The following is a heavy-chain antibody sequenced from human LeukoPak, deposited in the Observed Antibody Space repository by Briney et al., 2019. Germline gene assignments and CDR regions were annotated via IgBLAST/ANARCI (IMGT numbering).Heavy chain of an antibody. V-gene: IGHV3-9*01. CDR3: AKDLPFDY. J-gene: IGHJ4*02. CDR1: GFTFDDYA. Sequence: GRSLRLSCAASGFTFDDYAMHWVRQAPGKGLEWVSGISWNSGSIGYADSVKGRFTISRDNSKNTLYLQMNSLRAEDTAVYYCAKDLPFDYWGQGTLVTVSS. CDR2: ISWNSGSI.